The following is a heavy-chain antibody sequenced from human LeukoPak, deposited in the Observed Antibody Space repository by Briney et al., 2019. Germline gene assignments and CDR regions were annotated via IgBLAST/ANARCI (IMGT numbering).Heavy chain of an antibody. V-gene: IGHV3-20*04. J-gene: IGHJ3*02. CDR3: AKESDYGDYVLAFDI. D-gene: IGHD4-17*01. Sequence: GGSLRLSCEVSGFSFQDYGMNWVRQAPGKGLEWVSTITYNGDSTTYADSVKGRFTISRDNAKNSLYLQMNSLRAEDTALYYCAKESDYGDYVLAFDIWGQGTMVTVSS. CDR1: GFSFQDYG. CDR2: ITYNGDST.